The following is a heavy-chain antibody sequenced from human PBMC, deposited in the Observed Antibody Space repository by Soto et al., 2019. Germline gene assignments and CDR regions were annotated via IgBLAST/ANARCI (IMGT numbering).Heavy chain of an antibody. J-gene: IGHJ4*02. Sequence: SETLSLTCAVYGGSFSGYYWSWVRQPPGKGLEWIGEINHSGSTNYNPSLKSRVTISVDTSKNQFSLKLSSATAADTAVYYCARGPNLVLRYFDWLSPFDYWGQGTLVTVSS. CDR3: ARGPNLVLRYFDWLSPFDY. V-gene: IGHV4-34*01. CDR1: GGSFSGYY. CDR2: INHSGST. D-gene: IGHD3-9*01.